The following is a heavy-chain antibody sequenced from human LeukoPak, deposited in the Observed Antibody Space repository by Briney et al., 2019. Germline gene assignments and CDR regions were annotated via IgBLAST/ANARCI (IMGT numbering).Heavy chain of an antibody. CDR3: ARFIAAAGTVFDY. Sequence: SETLSLTCTVSGGSISSYYWSWIRQPPGKGLEWIGYIYYSGSTNYNPSLKSRVTISVDTSKNQFSLKLSSVTAADTAVYYCARFIAAAGTVFDYWGQGTLVTVSS. CDR2: IYYSGST. D-gene: IGHD6-13*01. V-gene: IGHV4-59*08. J-gene: IGHJ4*02. CDR1: GGSISSYY.